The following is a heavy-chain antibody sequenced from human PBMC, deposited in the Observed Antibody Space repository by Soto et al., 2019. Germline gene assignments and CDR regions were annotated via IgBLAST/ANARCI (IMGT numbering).Heavy chain of an antibody. V-gene: IGHV1-18*01. D-gene: IGHD3-3*01. CDR2: ISAYNGNT. Sequence: ASVKVSCKASGYTFTSYGISWVRQAPGQGLEWMGWISAYNGNTNYAQKLQGRVTMTTDTSTSTAYMELRSLRSVVTAAYYCVRTLELWRDAFDIWGQGTMVTVSS. CDR1: GYTFTSYG. J-gene: IGHJ3*02. CDR3: VRTLELWRDAFDI.